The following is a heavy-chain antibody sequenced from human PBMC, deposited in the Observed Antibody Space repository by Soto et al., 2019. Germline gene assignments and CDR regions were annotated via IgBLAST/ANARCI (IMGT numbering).Heavy chain of an antibody. CDR2: IRSKANNYAT. Sequence: PGGSLRLSCAASGFTFSGSVMHWVRQASGKGLEWVGRIRSKANNYATAYDASVKGRFTISRDDSENTAYLQMNSLKTEDTAVYYCTSLCSSGFPFDCWGQGTLVTVPQ. CDR1: GFTFSGSV. J-gene: IGHJ4*02. V-gene: IGHV3-73*01. CDR3: TSLCSSGFPFDC. D-gene: IGHD2-2*01.